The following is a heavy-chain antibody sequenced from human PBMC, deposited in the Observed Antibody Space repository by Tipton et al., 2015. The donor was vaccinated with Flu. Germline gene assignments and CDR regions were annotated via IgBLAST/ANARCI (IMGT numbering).Heavy chain of an antibody. CDR2: IYHSGST. J-gene: IGHJ5*02. V-gene: IGHV4-38-2*02. D-gene: IGHD3-10*01. CDR1: GYSISSGYY. CDR3: ARESRSGPAWFDP. Sequence: TLSLTCTVSGYSISSGYYWGWIRQPPGKGLEWIGSIYHSGSTYYNPSLKSRVTISVDTSKNQFSLKLSSVTAADTAVYYCARESRSGPAWFDPWGQGTLVTVSS.